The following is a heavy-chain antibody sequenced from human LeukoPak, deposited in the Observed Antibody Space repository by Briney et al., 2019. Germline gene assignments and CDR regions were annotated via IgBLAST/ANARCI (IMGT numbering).Heavy chain of an antibody. J-gene: IGHJ4*02. V-gene: IGHV4-39*01. CDR2: IYYSGST. Sequence: PSETLSLTCTVSNGSISSSTYYWGWIRQPPEKGLEWIGTIYYSGSTYYNPSLKSRVTISVDTSKNQFSLKLSSMTVADTAVYYCARHMGGGLDYWGQGTLVTVSS. CDR1: NGSISSSTYY. D-gene: IGHD3-10*01. CDR3: ARHMGGGLDY.